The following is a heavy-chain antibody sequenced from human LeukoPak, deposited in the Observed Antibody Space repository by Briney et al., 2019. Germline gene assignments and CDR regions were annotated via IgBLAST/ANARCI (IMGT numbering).Heavy chain of an antibody. CDR2: IWYDGSNK. CDR3: AQDHCSGGSCSFDY. V-gene: IGHV3-33*06. Sequence: GGSLRLSCAASGFTISNYSIDWVRQAPGKGLEWVAVIWYDGSNKCYADSVKGRFTISRDNSKNTLYLQMNSLRAEDTAVYYCAQDHCSGGSCSFDYWGQGTLVTVSS. CDR1: GFTISNYS. D-gene: IGHD2-15*01. J-gene: IGHJ4*02.